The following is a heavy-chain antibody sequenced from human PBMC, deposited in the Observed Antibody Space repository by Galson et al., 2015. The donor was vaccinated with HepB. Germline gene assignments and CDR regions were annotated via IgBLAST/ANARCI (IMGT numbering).Heavy chain of an antibody. D-gene: IGHD2-15*01. CDR2: IYHSGNT. CDR3: ARERYCSGGSCPALDY. V-gene: IGHV4-4*02. J-gene: IGHJ4*02. Sequence: ETLSLTCAVSSGSISSSNWWSWVRQPPGKGLEWIGEIYHSGNTNYNPSLKSRVTISVDKSKNQFSLQLTSVSAADTAVYYCARERYCSGGSCPALDYWGPGTLVTVSS. CDR1: SGSISSSNW.